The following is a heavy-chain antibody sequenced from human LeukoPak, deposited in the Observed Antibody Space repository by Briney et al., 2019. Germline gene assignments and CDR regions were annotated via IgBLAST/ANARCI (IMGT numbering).Heavy chain of an antibody. D-gene: IGHD3-10*01. CDR2: INPNSGGT. CDR3: ALGPLDFRGNYFDY. CDR1: GYTFTGYY. J-gene: IGHJ4*02. Sequence: ASVKLSCKASGYTFTGYYMHWVRQAPAQGLEWMGWINPNSGGTNYAQKFQGRVTMTRDTSISTAYMELRRLRSDDTAVYYCALGPLDFRGNYFDYWGQGTLVTVSS. V-gene: IGHV1-2*02.